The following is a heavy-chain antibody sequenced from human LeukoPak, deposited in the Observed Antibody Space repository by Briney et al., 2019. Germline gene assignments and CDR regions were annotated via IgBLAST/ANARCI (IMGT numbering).Heavy chain of an antibody. V-gene: IGHV3-30*04. CDR2: ISYDGSNK. CDR3: AREGATLYYFDY. J-gene: IGHJ4*02. CDR1: GFTFSSYA. D-gene: IGHD1-26*01. Sequence: GGSLRLSCAASGFTFSSYAMHWVRQAPGKGLEWVAVISYDGSNKYYADSVKGRFTISRDNSKNTLYLQMNSPRAEDTAVYYCAREGATLYYFDYWGQGTLVTVSS.